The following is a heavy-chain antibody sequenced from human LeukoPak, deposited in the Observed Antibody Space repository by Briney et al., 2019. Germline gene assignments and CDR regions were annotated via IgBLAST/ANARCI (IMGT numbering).Heavy chain of an antibody. CDR3: ARDLEDSSPFGAFDM. CDR2: IWFDGIRK. D-gene: IGHD3-22*01. CDR1: GFTFSNYG. J-gene: IGHJ3*02. Sequence: TGGSLRFSCAASGFTFSNYGMHWVRQVPGKGLEWVAAIWFDGIRKYYADSVKGRLTISRDNSKNTLYLQMNSLRAEDTAVYYCARDLEDSSPFGAFDMWGQGTMVTVSS. V-gene: IGHV3-33*01.